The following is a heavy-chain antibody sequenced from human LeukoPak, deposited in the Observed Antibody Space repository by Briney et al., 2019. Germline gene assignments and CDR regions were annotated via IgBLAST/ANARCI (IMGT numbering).Heavy chain of an antibody. Sequence: SVKVSCTASGGTFSSYAISWVRQAPGQGLEWMGRIIPIFGIANYAQKFQGRVTITADKSTSTAYMELGSLRSEDTAVYYCARENDGDEDGYNSAFDYWGQGTLVTVSS. CDR3: ARENDGDEDGYNSAFDY. CDR2: IIPIFGIA. D-gene: IGHD5-24*01. J-gene: IGHJ4*02. CDR1: GGTFSSYA. V-gene: IGHV1-69*04.